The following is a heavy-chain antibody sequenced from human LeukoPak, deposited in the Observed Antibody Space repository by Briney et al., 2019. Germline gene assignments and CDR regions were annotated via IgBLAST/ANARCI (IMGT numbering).Heavy chain of an antibody. CDR2: INHSGST. CDR3: ARRGNISRVANGPFVP. CDR1: GGSFSGYY. Sequence: SETLSLTCAVYGGSFSGYYWSWIRQPPGKGLEWIGEINHSGSTNYNPSLKSRVTISVDTSKNQFSLKLSSVTAADTAVYYCARRGNISRVANGPFVPWGQRTLVTVSS. D-gene: IGHD1-1*01. J-gene: IGHJ5*02. V-gene: IGHV4-34*01.